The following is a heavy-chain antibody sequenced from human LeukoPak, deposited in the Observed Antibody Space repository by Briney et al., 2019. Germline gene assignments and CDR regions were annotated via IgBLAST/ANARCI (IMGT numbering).Heavy chain of an antibody. Sequence: SETLSLTCTVSGGSFSSGSYYWSWIRQPPGKGLEWIGYIYYSGSTNYNPSLKSRVTISVDTSKNQFSLKLSSVTAADTAVYYCARDRVGAFDIWGQGTMVTVSS. CDR2: IYYSGST. CDR3: ARDRVGAFDI. V-gene: IGHV4-61*01. CDR1: GGSFSSGSYY. D-gene: IGHD3-10*01. J-gene: IGHJ3*02.